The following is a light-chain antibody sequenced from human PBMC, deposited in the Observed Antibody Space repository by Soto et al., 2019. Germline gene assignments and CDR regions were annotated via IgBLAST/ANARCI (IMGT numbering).Light chain of an antibody. V-gene: IGKV1-39*01. CDR2: AAS. CDR1: QSISNY. J-gene: IGKJ1*01. Sequence: DIQLTQSPSTLSASIGDRVTITCRASQSISNYLNWYQQKPGKAPKLLIYAASSLQSGVPSRFSGSGSGTDFTLTISSLQPEDFATYYCQQSYSTWTFGQGTMVDIK. CDR3: QQSYSTWT.